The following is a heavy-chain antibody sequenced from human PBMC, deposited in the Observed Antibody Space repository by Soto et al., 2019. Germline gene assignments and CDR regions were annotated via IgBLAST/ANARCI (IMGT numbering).Heavy chain of an antibody. D-gene: IGHD2-15*01. Sequence: GVSLRLSCAGSGFTFGDSYMSWIRQAPGKGLEWLSYISPGSRYPAYADSVRGRFTISRDNAKNTLYLQMHSLRAEDTAVYYCARDIVVVVATSDYGMDVWGQGTTVTVSS. CDR3: ARDIVVVVATSDYGMDV. J-gene: IGHJ6*02. CDR1: GFTFGDSY. CDR2: ISPGSRYP. V-gene: IGHV3-11*06.